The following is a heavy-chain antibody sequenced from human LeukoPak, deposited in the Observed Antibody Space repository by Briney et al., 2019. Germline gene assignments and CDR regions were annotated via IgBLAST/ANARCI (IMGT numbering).Heavy chain of an antibody. Sequence: SETLSLTCTVSGGSISSSSYYWGWIRQPPGKGLEWIGSIYYSGSTYYNPSLKSRVTISVDTSKNQFSLKLSSVTAADTAVYYCARDSWDFWSGYYGGNWFDPWGQGTLVTVSS. CDR3: ARDSWDFWSGYYGGNWFDP. J-gene: IGHJ5*02. CDR2: IYYSGST. D-gene: IGHD3-3*01. CDR1: GGSISSSSYY. V-gene: IGHV4-39*07.